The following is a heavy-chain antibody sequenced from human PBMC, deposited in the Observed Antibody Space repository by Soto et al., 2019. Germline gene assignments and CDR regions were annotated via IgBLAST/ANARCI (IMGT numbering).Heavy chain of an antibody. CDR3: ARMGQYYDILNGYWSGYYFEY. Sequence: SGPTLVNPTQTLTLTCTFSGFSLSTSGMSVSWIRQPPGKALEWLARIDWDDDKYYSTSLKTRLTISKDTSKNQVVLTMTNMDPVDTATYYCARMGQYYDILNGYWSGYYFEYWGQ. CDR1: GFSLSTSGMS. D-gene: IGHD3-9*01. J-gene: IGHJ4*02. V-gene: IGHV2-70*11. CDR2: IDWDDDK.